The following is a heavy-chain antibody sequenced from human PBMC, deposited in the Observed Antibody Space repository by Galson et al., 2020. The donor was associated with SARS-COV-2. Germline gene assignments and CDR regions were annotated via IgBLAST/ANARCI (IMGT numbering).Heavy chain of an antibody. CDR3: ARGFGQLLAPSDYLDY. Sequence: ASETLSLTCTVSGRSISSSSYYWGWTRQPPGKGLEWIGRIYYSGSTHYNPSLKSRVTISVDTSKKKFSLKLNTVTAADTGVYYCARGFGQLLAPSDYLDYWGQGTLVTVSS. J-gene: IGHJ4*02. CDR1: GRSISSSSYY. CDR2: IYYSGST. V-gene: IGHV4-39*07. D-gene: IGHD6-13*01.